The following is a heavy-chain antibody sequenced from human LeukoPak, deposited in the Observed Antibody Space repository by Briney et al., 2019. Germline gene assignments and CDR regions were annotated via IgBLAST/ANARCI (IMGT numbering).Heavy chain of an antibody. CDR2: IYPGDSDT. Sequence: GESLQISCQGSGYIFTSYWIGWVRQLPGKGLEWMGIIYPGDSDTRYSPSFQGQVTISADKSISTAYLQWSSLKASDTAMYYCARHNGVLSYPDYWGQGTLVTVSS. J-gene: IGHJ4*02. CDR3: ARHNGVLSYPDY. V-gene: IGHV5-51*01. CDR1: GYIFTSYW. D-gene: IGHD3-10*01.